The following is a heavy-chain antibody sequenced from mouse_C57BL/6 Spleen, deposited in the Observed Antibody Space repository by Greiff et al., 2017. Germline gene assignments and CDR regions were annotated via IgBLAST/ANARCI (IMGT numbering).Heavy chain of an antibody. V-gene: IGHV3-6*01. D-gene: IGHD2-3*01. CDR1: GYSITSGYY. CDR2: ISYDGSN. J-gene: IGHJ3*01. Sequence: EVHLVESGPGLVKPSQSLSLTCSVTGYSITSGYYWNWIRKFPGNKLEWMGYISYDGSNNYNPSLKNRITITRYTSKNQFFLKLNSVTTEDTATYYCARPPYDGYYAWFAYWGQGTLVTVSA. CDR3: ARPPYDGYYAWFAY.